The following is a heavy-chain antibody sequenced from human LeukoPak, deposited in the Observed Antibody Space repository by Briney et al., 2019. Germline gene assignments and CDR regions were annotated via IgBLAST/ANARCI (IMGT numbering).Heavy chain of an antibody. Sequence: SGGSLRLSCAASGFTFSSYWMSWVRQAPGKGPEWVANIKQDESEKYYEDSVKGRFTISRDNAKNSLYLQMNSLRAEDTAVYYCARDKIVGPTNFDNWGQGTLVTVSS. CDR2: IKQDESEK. V-gene: IGHV3-7*03. CDR1: GFTFSSYW. J-gene: IGHJ4*02. D-gene: IGHD1-26*01. CDR3: ARDKIVGPTNFDN.